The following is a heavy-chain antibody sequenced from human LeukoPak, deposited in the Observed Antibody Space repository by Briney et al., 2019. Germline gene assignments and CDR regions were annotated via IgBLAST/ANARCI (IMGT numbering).Heavy chain of an antibody. J-gene: IGHJ6*04. CDR2: INHSGST. V-gene: IGHV4-34*01. CDR1: GGSFSGYY. CDR3: ARWSGGSGSYHLGNYGMDV. Sequence: SETLSLTCAVYGGSFSGYYWSWIRQPPGKGLEWIGEINHSGSTNYNPSLKSRFTISVDTSKNQFSLKLSSVTAADTAVYYCARWSGGSGSYHLGNYGMDVWGKGTTVTVSS. D-gene: IGHD3-10*01.